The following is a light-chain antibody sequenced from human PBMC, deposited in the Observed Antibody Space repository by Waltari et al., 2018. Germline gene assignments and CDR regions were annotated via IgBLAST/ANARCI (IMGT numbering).Light chain of an antibody. CDR1: SSDVGTYNY. V-gene: IGLV2-14*03. CDR3: SSYISSSTLEL. Sequence: QSALTQPASVSGSPGQSITISCTGTSSDVGTYNYVSWYQQHPGKAPKLMIFDVSIRPSGVSNRFSGSKSGNTASLTIFGLQAEDEADYYCSSYISSSTLELFGGGTSLTVL. J-gene: IGLJ2*01. CDR2: DVS.